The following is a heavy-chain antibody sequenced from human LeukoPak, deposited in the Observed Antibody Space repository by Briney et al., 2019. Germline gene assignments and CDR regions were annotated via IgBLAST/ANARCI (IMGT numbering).Heavy chain of an antibody. Sequence: GGSLRLSCAASGFTVSSNYMSWVRQAPGKGLEWVSAISGSGGSTSYTDSVKGRFTISRDNSKNTLYLQMNSLRAEDTAVYYCAKRYSSGWGDAFDIWGQGTMVTVSS. D-gene: IGHD6-19*01. CDR3: AKRYSSGWGDAFDI. CDR1: GFTVSSNY. J-gene: IGHJ3*02. CDR2: ISGSGGST. V-gene: IGHV3-23*01.